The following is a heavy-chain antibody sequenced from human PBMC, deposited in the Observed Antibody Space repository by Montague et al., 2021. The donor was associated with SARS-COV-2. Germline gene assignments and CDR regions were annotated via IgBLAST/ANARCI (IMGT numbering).Heavy chain of an antibody. Sequence: SLRFSCAASGFTFSSYAMHWVRQAPGKGLEWVAVISYDGSNKYYADSVKGRFTISRDNSKNTLYLQMNSLRAEDTAVYYCAGVLVDYYGMDVWGQGTTVTVSS. D-gene: IGHD2-8*02. CDR2: ISYDGSNK. V-gene: IGHV3-30*04. J-gene: IGHJ6*02. CDR3: AGVLVDYYGMDV. CDR1: GFTFSSYA.